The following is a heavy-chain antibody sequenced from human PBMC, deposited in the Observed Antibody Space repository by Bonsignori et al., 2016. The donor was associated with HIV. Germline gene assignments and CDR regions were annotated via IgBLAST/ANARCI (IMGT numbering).Heavy chain of an antibody. CDR1: GYTLTELS. V-gene: IGHV1-24*01. Sequence: ASVKVSCKVSGYTLTELSMHWVRQAPGKGLEWMGGFDPEDGETIYAQKFQGRVTMTEDTSTDTAYMELSSLRSEDTAVYYCATARGRELWFGELCTELNYWGQGTLVTVSS. D-gene: IGHD3-10*01. CDR2: FDPEDGET. J-gene: IGHJ4*02. CDR3: ATARGRELWFGELCTELNY.